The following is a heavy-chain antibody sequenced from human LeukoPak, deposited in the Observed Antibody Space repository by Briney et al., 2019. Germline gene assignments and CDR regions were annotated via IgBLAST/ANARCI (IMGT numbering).Heavy chain of an antibody. CDR1: GYSFTKYW. Sequence: GESLKISCKGSGYSFTKYWIGWVRQMPGKGLEWMGNIDPSDSETRHSPSFQGQVTISVDKPISTAYLQWNSLKASDTAMYYCARLNDILTGPFDYWGQGTPVTVSS. CDR3: ARLNDILTGPFDY. J-gene: IGHJ4*02. V-gene: IGHV5-51*01. CDR2: IDPSDSET. D-gene: IGHD3-9*01.